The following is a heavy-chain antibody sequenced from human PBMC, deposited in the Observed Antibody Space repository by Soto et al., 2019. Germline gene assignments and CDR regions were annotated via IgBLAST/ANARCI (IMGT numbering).Heavy chain of an antibody. CDR3: ARTGFVRRFGEFTIL. Sequence: QVQLVQSGAEVKKPGASVKVSCKASGYTFTSYGISWVRQAPGQGREWMGWISAYNGNTNYAQKLQGRVTMTTDTATSTAYRELRSLRSDDTDVYYCARTGFVRRFGEFTILWGQGTLVTVSS. J-gene: IGHJ4*02. V-gene: IGHV1-18*01. CDR2: ISAYNGNT. CDR1: GYTFTSYG. D-gene: IGHD3-10*01.